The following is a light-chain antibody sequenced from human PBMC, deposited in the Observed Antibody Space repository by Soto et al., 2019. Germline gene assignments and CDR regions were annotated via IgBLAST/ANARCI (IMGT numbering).Light chain of an antibody. V-gene: IGLV2-14*01. Sequence: QSALTQPASVSGSPGQSITISWTGSGRDIGAYDYVSWYQQHPGKAPKLLIYGVKNRPSGVSYRFSASKSAFTASLTISGLQAEDEAHYYCSSYTTSYFYVFGPGTKLTVL. CDR2: GVK. CDR3: SSYTTSYFYV. J-gene: IGLJ1*01. CDR1: GRDIGAYDY.